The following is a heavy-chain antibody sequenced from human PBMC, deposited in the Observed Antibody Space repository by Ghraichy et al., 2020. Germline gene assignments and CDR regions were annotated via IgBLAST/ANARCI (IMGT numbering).Heavy chain of an antibody. D-gene: IGHD6-19*01. Sequence: ASVKVSCKASGYRFTGYYLHWVRQAPGQGLEWMGYVDPNSGDTLYAQKFQGRVSMTRDTSISTAYMELTSLRSDDLAVYYCARDLYSSDWEGDVFDNWGQCTLGTVST. J-gene: IGHJ4*02. CDR2: VDPNSGDT. CDR1: GYRFTGYY. V-gene: IGHV1-2*02. CDR3: ARDLYSSDWEGDVFDN.